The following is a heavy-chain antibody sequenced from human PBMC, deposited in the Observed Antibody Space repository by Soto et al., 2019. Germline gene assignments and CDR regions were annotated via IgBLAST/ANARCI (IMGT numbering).Heavy chain of an antibody. CDR3: ARDPLYDYGDLSHVFDM. CDR2: IYHPGRN. D-gene: IGHD4-17*01. CDR1: GDFLRRGGYF. Sequence: VALQGSGPRLVKPSKALAPPLPVSGDFLRRGGYFLSWIRQPPREGPEGIGVIYHPGRNYHSPSLKGRVDISVDTSKDQFSLKLSAVTAADTAVYYCARDPLYDYGDLSHVFDMWGQGTMVTVSS. V-gene: IGHV4-30-4*01. J-gene: IGHJ3*02.